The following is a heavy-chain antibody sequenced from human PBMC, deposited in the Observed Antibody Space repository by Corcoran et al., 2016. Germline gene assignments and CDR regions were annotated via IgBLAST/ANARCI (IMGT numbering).Heavy chain of an antibody. Sequence: VQLVASGGGLVKPGGSLRLSCAASGFTFSNAWMHWVRQAPGKGLEWVGRIKSKTDGGTTDYAAPVKGRFTISRDDSKNTLYRQMNRLKTEDTVRYYGTTVGYCSSTSCPTGDYWGQGTLVTVSS. D-gene: IGHD2-2*01. V-gene: IGHV3-15*07. CDR3: TTVGYCSSTSCPTGDY. J-gene: IGHJ4*02. CDR2: IKSKTDGGTT. CDR1: GFTFSNAW.